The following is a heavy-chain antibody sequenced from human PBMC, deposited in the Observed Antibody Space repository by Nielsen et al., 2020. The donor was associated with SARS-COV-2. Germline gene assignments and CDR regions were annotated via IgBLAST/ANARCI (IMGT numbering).Heavy chain of an antibody. Sequence: GESLKISCAASGFTFSSYWMSWVRQAPGKGLEWVANIKQDGSEKYYVDSVKGRFTISRENAKNSLYLQMNSLRAGDTAVYYCARGDPDCGGDCYSGIAVRYGMDVWGQGTTVTVSS. CDR3: ARGDPDCGGDCYSGIAVRYGMDV. CDR1: GFTFSSYW. V-gene: IGHV3-7*01. CDR2: IKQDGSEK. J-gene: IGHJ6*02. D-gene: IGHD2-21*02.